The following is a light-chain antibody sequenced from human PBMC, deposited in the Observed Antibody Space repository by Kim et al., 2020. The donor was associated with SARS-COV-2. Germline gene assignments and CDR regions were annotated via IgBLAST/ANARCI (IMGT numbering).Light chain of an antibody. CDR2: GAT. V-gene: IGKV3-20*01. CDR1: PSISNNY. Sequence: SPGERATLSCRASPSISNNYLAWYQQRPGQAPRLLIYGATSRATGIPDRFSGSGSGTDFTLTISSLEPEDFALYYCQQYRNSTRTFGQGTKVEIK. J-gene: IGKJ1*01. CDR3: QQYRNSTRT.